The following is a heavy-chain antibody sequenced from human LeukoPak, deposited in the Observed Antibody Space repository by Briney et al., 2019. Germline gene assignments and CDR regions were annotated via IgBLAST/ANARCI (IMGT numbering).Heavy chain of an antibody. CDR2: INGDESST. Sequence: GRSLRLSCVASGFTFSTYAVHWVRQVPGRGLEWVSRINGDESSTNYADSVKGRFTISRDNAKDTLYLHMNSLTAEDTAVYYCARGAKWAYYFDYWGQGTLVTVSS. D-gene: IGHD1-26*01. CDR1: GFTFSTYA. J-gene: IGHJ4*02. V-gene: IGHV3-74*01. CDR3: ARGAKWAYYFDY.